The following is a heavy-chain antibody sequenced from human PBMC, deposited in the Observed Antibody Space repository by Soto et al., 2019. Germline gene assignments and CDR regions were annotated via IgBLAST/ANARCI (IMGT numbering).Heavy chain of an antibody. CDR1: GGSISSGGYS. Sequence: QLQLQESGSGLVKPSQTLSLTCAVSGGSISSGGYSWSWIRQPPGKGLEWIGYIYHSGSTYYNPSLKSRGTITVDRSKNQFPLKLGSVTAADTAVYFWARGGGYTFDYWGQGTLVTVSS. D-gene: IGHD3-16*01. CDR2: IYHSGST. V-gene: IGHV4-30-2*01. CDR3: ARGGGYTFDY. J-gene: IGHJ4*02.